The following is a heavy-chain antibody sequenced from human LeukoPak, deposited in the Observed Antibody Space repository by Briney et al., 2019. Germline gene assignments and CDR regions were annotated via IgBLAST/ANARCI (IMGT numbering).Heavy chain of an antibody. CDR3: ARGWVVATGGFDM. Sequence: GGSLRLPCAASGFTFSLYYMTWVRQAPGKGLEWVSVIYSGGPTYYADSVKGRFTISRDNSKNTVYLQMNSLRGEDTAVYFCARGWVVATGGFDMWGQGTMVTVSS. D-gene: IGHD2-8*02. CDR2: IYSGGPT. V-gene: IGHV3-53*01. CDR1: GFTFSLYY. J-gene: IGHJ3*02.